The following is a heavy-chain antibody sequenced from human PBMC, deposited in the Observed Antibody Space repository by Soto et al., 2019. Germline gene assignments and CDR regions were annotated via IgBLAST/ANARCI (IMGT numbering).Heavy chain of an antibody. D-gene: IGHD4-17*01. Sequence: QITLKESGPTLVKPTQPLTLTCTFSGVSLSTSAVGVGWICQPPGKALEWLALIYWDDDKRYSPSLKSRLTITEDTSKNQLILTMTNMDPVDTATYYCARTVAGLLYYHYGMDVWGQGTTVTVSS. CDR3: ARTVAGLLYYHYGMDV. V-gene: IGHV2-5*02. CDR1: GVSLSTSAVG. CDR2: IYWDDDK. J-gene: IGHJ6*02.